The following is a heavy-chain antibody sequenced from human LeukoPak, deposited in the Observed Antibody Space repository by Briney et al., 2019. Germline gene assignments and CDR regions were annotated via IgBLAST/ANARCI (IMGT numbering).Heavy chain of an antibody. V-gene: IGHV1-2*02. Sequence: ASVKVSCKASGYTFTGYYMHWVRQAPGQGLEWMGWINPNSGGTNYAQKFQGRVTMTGDTSISTAYMELSRLRSDDTAVYYCATYCSSTSCYTWDWEFDYWGQGTLVTVSS. D-gene: IGHD2-2*02. J-gene: IGHJ4*02. CDR2: INPNSGGT. CDR3: ATYCSSTSCYTWDWEFDY. CDR1: GYTFTGYY.